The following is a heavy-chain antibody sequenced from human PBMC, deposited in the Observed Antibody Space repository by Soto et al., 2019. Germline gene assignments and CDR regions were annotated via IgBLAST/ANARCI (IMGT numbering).Heavy chain of an antibody. J-gene: IGHJ6*02. CDR1: GFSLSTSGVG. Sequence: QITLKESGPTLVKPTQTLTLTCTFSGFSLSTSGVGVAWIRQPPGKALEWLALIYWDDDKRYRPSLETRLTITKDTSKNQLVLTMTNMASVDTATYYCAYLPCSGGSCHWFSYSGMDVWGQGTTVTVSS. CDR2: IYWDDDK. D-gene: IGHD2-15*01. V-gene: IGHV2-5*02. CDR3: AYLPCSGGSCHWFSYSGMDV.